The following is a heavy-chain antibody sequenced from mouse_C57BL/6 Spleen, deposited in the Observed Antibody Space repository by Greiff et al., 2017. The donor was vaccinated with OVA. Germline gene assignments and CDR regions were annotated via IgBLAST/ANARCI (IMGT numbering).Heavy chain of an antibody. D-gene: IGHD1-3*01. CDR1: GYTFTSYW. CDR3: ASIKYSWYFDV. J-gene: IGHJ1*03. CDR2: INPSSGYP. Sequence: VQLQQSGAELAKPGASVKLSCKASGYTFTSYWMHWVKQRPGQGLEWIGYINPSSGYPKYNQKFKDKATLTADKSSSTAYMQLSSLTYEDSAVYYCASIKYSWYFDVWGTGTTVTVSS. V-gene: IGHV1-7*01.